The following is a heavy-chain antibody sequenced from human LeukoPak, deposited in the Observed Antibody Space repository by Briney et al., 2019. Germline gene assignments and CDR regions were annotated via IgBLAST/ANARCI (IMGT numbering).Heavy chain of an antibody. CDR1: GFTFSDYS. CDR3: AREIPGRIAADC. V-gene: IGHV3-48*01. CDR2: IGGRGDGI. J-gene: IGHJ4*02. Sequence: GGSLRLSCAASGFTFSDYSMNWVRQAPGKGLEWISYIGGRGDGISYADSVKGRFIVSRDNAKNSLLLQMNRLRGEDTAIYFCAREIPGRIAADCWGQGTLVTVSS. D-gene: IGHD2-15*01.